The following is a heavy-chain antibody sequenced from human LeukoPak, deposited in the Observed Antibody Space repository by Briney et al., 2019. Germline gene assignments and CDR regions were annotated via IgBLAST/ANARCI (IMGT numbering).Heavy chain of an antibody. D-gene: IGHD3-10*01. J-gene: IGHJ4*02. Sequence: PGGSLRLSCAASGFTFSSYGMHWVRQAPGKGLEWVAVTWYDGGNKYYADSVKGRFTISRDNSKNTLYLQMNSLRAEDTAVYYCARDSGSGSYYLDYWGQGTLVTVSS. V-gene: IGHV3-33*01. CDR2: TWYDGGNK. CDR1: GFTFSSYG. CDR3: ARDSGSGSYYLDY.